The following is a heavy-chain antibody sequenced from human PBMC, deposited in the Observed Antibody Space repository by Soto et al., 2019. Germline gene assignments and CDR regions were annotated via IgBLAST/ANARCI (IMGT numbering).Heavy chain of an antibody. CDR1: GGSLSGYY. D-gene: IGHD3-10*01. V-gene: IGHV4-34*01. J-gene: IGHJ5*02. CDR2: INHSGST. Sequence: PSETLSLTCAVYGGSLSGYYWSWIRQPPGKGLERIGEINHSGSTNYNPSLKSRVTISVDTSKNQFSLKLSSVTAADTAVYYCATGSRALLWFGELRRTWFDPWGQGTLVTVSS. CDR3: ATGSRALLWFGELRRTWFDP.